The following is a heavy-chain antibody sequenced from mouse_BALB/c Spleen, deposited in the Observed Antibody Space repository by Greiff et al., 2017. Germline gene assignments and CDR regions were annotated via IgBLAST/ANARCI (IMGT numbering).Heavy chain of an antibody. J-gene: IGHJ2*01. V-gene: IGHV1S81*02. CDR1: GYTFTSYW. CDR3: ARGSHYFDY. Sequence: QVQLQQPGAELVKPGASVKLSCKASGYTFTSYWMHWVKQRPGQGLEWIGEINPSNGRTNYNEKFKSKATLTVDKSSSTAYMQLSSLTSEDSAVYYCARGSHYFDYWGQGTTLTVSS. CDR2: INPSNGRT.